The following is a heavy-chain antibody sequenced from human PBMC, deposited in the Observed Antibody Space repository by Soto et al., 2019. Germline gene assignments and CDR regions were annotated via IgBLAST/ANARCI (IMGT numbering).Heavy chain of an antibody. CDR1: GGSVTNSSYY. CDR3: VSQRTTVINQAYFDY. V-gene: IGHV4-39*01. J-gene: IGHJ4*02. D-gene: IGHD4-4*01. Sequence: ETLSLTCAVSGGSVTNSSYYWGWIRQSPGKGLEWIGSVYYRGRSYSKSSVKSRVTISVDTSKNQFSLNLNSVTTSDTAVYFCVSQRTTVINQAYFDYWGPGALVTVS. CDR2: VYYRGRS.